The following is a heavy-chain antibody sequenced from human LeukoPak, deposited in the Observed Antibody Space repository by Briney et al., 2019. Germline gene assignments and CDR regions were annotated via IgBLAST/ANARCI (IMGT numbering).Heavy chain of an antibody. J-gene: IGHJ4*02. CDR2: IYSGGST. V-gene: IGHV3-53*01. Sequence: GGSLRLSCAASGFTFSSYAMHWVRQAPGKGLEWVSVIYSGGSTYYADSVKGRFTISRDNSKNTLYLQMNSLRAEDTAVYYCARVDSSGYYYYFDYWGQGTLVTVSS. CDR1: GFTFSSYA. CDR3: ARVDSSGYYYYFDY. D-gene: IGHD3-22*01.